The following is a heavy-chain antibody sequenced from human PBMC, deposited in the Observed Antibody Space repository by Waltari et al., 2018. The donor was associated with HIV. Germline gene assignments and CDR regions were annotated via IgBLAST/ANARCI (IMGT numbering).Heavy chain of an antibody. CDR2: ISSVSSYI. CDR3: ARERSVRY. J-gene: IGHJ4*02. Sequence: EVQLVESGGGLVKPGGSLRLSCAASGFTFRSYNMNWVRQAPGKGLGWVSSISSVSSYICYADSVKGRFTISRDNAKNSLYLQMNSLRAEDTAVYYCARERSVRYWGQGTLVTVSS. V-gene: IGHV3-21*01. CDR1: GFTFRSYN.